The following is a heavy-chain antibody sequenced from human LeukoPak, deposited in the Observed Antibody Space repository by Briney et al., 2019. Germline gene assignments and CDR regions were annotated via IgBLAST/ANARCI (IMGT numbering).Heavy chain of an antibody. D-gene: IGHD4-11*01. CDR3: ARAEDYSNYGGWFDP. V-gene: IGHV1-8*03. CDR1: GYTFTGYY. Sequence: ASVKVSCKASGYTFTGYYMHWVRQAPGQGLEWMGWMNPNSGNTGYAQKFQGRVTITRNTSISTAYMELSSLRSEDTAVYYCARAEDYSNYGGWFDPWGQGTLVTVSS. CDR2: MNPNSGNT. J-gene: IGHJ5*02.